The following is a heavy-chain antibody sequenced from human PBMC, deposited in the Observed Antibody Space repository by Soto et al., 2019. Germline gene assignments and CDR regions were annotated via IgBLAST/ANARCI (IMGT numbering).Heavy chain of an antibody. CDR2: IWYDGSNK. CDR1: GFTFSSYG. Sequence: GGSLRLSCAASGFTFSSYGMHWVRQAPGKGLEWVAVIWYDGSNKYYADSVKGRFTISRDDSKNTLYLQMNSLRAEDTAVYYCARGRLEQWLERRPFDYWGQGTLVTVSS. V-gene: IGHV3-33*01. CDR3: ARGRLEQWLERRPFDY. J-gene: IGHJ4*02. D-gene: IGHD6-19*01.